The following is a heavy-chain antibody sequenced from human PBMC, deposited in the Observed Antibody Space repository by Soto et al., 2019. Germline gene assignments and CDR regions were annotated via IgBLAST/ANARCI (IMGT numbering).Heavy chain of an antibody. CDR3: AREYHTSSGNGVFGESSYYYYGMDV. CDR1: GYTFTSYG. CDR2: ISAYNGNT. V-gene: IGHV1-18*01. Sequence: GASVKVSCKASGYTFTSYGISWVRQAPGQGLEWMGWISAYNGNTNYAQKLQGRVTMTTDTSTSTAYMELRSLRSDDTAVYYCAREYHTSSGNGVFGESSYYYYGMDVWGQATTVTVSS. D-gene: IGHD3-10*01. J-gene: IGHJ6*02.